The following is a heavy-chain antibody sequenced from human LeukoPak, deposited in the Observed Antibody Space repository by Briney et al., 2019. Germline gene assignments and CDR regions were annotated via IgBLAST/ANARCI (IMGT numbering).Heavy chain of an antibody. CDR1: GFRFTNAW. CDR2: IKSKADGGTT. CDR3: ATDLGLTMIRGVIVS. V-gene: IGHV3-15*01. D-gene: IGHD3-10*01. J-gene: IGHJ4*02. Sequence: GGSLRLSCAPSGFRFTNAWMTWVRQAPGKGLEWVGRIKSKADGGTTDYGAPMKGRFTISRDDSKNTLYLQMNSLETEDTAVYYCATDLGLTMIRGVIVSWGQETLVTVSS.